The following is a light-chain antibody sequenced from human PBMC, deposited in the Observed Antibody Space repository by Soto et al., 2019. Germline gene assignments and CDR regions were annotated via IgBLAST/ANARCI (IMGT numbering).Light chain of an antibody. CDR1: QSISSY. J-gene: IGKJ5*01. Sequence: DLQMPQSPSSLSASVGDRGTITCPASQSISSYLNWYQQKPGKAPKLLIYAASSLQSGVPSRFSGSGSGTDFTLTISSLQPEDFATYYCQQYKSYSPITFGQGTRLEIK. V-gene: IGKV1-39*01. CDR3: QQYKSYSPIT. CDR2: AAS.